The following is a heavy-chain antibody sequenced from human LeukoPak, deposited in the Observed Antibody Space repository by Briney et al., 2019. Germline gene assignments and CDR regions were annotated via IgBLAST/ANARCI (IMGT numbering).Heavy chain of an antibody. CDR1: GGSISSYY. Sequence: SETLSLTCTVSGGSISSYYWSWIRQPAGKGLEWIGRIYTSGSTNYNPSLKSRVTMSVDTSKNQFSLKLSSVTAADTAVYFCASRDVVSLTAIETWFDSWGQGTLVTVS. CDR2: IYTSGST. CDR3: ASRDVVSLTAIETWFDS. V-gene: IGHV4-4*07. D-gene: IGHD7-27*01. J-gene: IGHJ5*01.